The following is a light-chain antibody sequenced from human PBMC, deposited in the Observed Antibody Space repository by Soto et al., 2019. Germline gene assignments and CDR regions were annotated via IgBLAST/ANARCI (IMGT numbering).Light chain of an antibody. V-gene: IGKV3-15*01. CDR3: HQYNNWPPYT. CDR1: QSVSSD. Sequence: EIVMTQSPDTLSVSPGERVTLSCRASQSVSSDLAWYQQKPGQAPRLLIYGASTRATDIAARFSGSGSGTEYTLTISSLQSEDFAGDYCHQYNNWPPYTFGQGTKLESK. J-gene: IGKJ2*01. CDR2: GAS.